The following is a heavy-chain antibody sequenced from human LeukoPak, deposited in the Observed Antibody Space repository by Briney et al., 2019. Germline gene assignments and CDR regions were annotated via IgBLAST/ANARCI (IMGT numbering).Heavy chain of an antibody. CDR3: AELGITMIGGV. CDR2: ISSSGSTI. Sequence: HPGGSLRLSCAASGFTFSSYEMNWVLQAPGKGLEWVSYISSSGSTIYYADSVKGRFTISRDNAKNSLYLQMNSLRAEDTAVYYCAELGITMIGGVWGKGTTVTISS. CDR1: GFTFSSYE. D-gene: IGHD3-10*02. J-gene: IGHJ6*04. V-gene: IGHV3-48*03.